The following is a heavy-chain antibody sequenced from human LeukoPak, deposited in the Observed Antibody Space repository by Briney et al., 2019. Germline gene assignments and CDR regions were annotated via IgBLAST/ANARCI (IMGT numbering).Heavy chain of an antibody. V-gene: IGHV3-74*01. D-gene: IGHD2-21*02. CDR1: GFTFSSYW. CDR3: ARDHCGGDCYSGDAFDI. CDR2: INSDGSST. Sequence: GGSLRLSCAASGFTFSSYWMHWVRQVPGKGLVWVARINSDGSSTSYADSVKGRFAISRDNAKNTLYLQMNSLRAEDTAVYYCARDHCGGDCYSGDAFDIWGQGTMVTVSS. J-gene: IGHJ3*02.